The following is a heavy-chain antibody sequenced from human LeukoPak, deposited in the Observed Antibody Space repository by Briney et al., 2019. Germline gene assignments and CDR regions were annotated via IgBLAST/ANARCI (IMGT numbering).Heavy chain of an antibody. CDR2: IYYSGST. V-gene: IGHV4-59*08. CDR3: ARLDGSSWRWWFDP. Sequence: PSETLSLTCTVSGGSISSYYWSWIRQPPGKGLEWIGYIYYSGSTNYNPSLKSRVTISVDTSKNQFSLKLSSVTAADTAVYYCARLDGSSWRWWFDPWGQGTLVTVSS. D-gene: IGHD6-13*01. J-gene: IGHJ5*02. CDR1: GGSISSYY.